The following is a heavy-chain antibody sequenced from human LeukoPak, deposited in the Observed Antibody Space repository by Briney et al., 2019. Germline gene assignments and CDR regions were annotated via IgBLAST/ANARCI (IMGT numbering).Heavy chain of an antibody. D-gene: IGHD3-22*01. V-gene: IGHV3-48*04. Sequence: PGGSLRLSCAASGFSLSDYSMDWVRQAPGKGLEWISYIDASSEIIHYADSVKGRFTISRDNAENSLYLQMNSLRAGDTAVYYCARVIAYYYDSSGYYSDYWGQGTLVTVSS. J-gene: IGHJ4*02. CDR1: GFSLSDYS. CDR3: ARVIAYYYDSSGYYSDY. CDR2: IDASSEII.